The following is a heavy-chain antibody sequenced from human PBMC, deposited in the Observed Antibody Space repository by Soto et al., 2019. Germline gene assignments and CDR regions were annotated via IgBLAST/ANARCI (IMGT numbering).Heavy chain of an antibody. CDR3: ARASTYDFWSGYYPSWYFDL. CDR2: IYHSGST. J-gene: IGHJ2*01. CDR1: GGSISSSNW. Sequence: QVQLQESGPGLVKPSGTLSLTCAVSGGSISSSNWWSWVRQPPGKGLEWIGEIYHSGSTNHNPSLKSRVTISVDKSKNQFSLKLSSVTAADTAVYYCARASTYDFWSGYYPSWYFDLWGRGTLVTVSS. V-gene: IGHV4-4*02. D-gene: IGHD3-3*01.